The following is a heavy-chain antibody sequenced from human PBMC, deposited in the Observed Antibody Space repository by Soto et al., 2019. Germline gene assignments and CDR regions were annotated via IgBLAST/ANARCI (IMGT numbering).Heavy chain of an antibody. D-gene: IGHD6-6*01. Sequence: QVQLVQSGAEVKKPGSSEKVSCKASGGTFSSYAISWVRQAPGQGLEWMGGIIPIFGTANYAQKFQGRVTITADESTSTAYMELSSLRSEDTAVYYCAQSSIAARPAPYYYYGMDVWGQGTTVTVSS. J-gene: IGHJ6*02. CDR2: IIPIFGTA. CDR1: GGTFSSYA. CDR3: AQSSIAARPAPYYYYGMDV. V-gene: IGHV1-69*12.